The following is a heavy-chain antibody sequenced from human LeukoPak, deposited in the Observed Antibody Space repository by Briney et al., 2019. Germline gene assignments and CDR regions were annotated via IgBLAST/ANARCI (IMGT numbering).Heavy chain of an antibody. Sequence: SETLSLTCAVSGGSISSSNWWSWVRQPPGKGLEWIGEIYHSGSTNYNPSLKSRVTISVDKSKNQFSLKLSSVTAADTAVYYCARVSCSGTSCYDFVYWFDPWGQGTLVTVSS. CDR3: ARVSCSGTSCYDFVYWFDP. D-gene: IGHD2-2*01. J-gene: IGHJ5*02. CDR1: GGSISSSNW. V-gene: IGHV4-4*02. CDR2: IYHSGST.